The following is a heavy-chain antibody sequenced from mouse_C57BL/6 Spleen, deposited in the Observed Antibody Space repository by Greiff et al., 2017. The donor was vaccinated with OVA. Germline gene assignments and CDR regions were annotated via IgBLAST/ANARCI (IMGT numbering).Heavy chain of an antibody. CDR3: ARGGLYYGNPAWFAY. J-gene: IGHJ3*01. CDR1: GYTFTDYY. Sequence: VQLQQSGPELVKPGASVKISCKASGYTFTDYYMNWVKQSHGKSLEWIGDINPNNGGTSYNQKFKGKATLTVDKSSSTAYMELRSLTSEDSAVYYCARGGLYYGNPAWFAYWGQGTLVTVAA. D-gene: IGHD2-1*01. CDR2: INPNNGGT. V-gene: IGHV1-26*01.